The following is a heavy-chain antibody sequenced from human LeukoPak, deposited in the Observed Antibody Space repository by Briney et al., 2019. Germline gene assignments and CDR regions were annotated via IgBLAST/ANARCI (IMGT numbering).Heavy chain of an antibody. CDR1: GFTFSSYS. CDR2: ISSSSSYI. D-gene: IGHD3-9*01. CDR3: ARDTINYDILTGFRY. J-gene: IGHJ4*02. V-gene: IGHV3-21*01. Sequence: GGSLRLSCAASGFTFSSYSMNWVRQAPGKGLEWVSSISSSSSYIYYADSVKGRFTISRDNAKNSLYLQMNSLRAEDTAVYYCARDTINYDILTGFRYWGQGTLVTVSS.